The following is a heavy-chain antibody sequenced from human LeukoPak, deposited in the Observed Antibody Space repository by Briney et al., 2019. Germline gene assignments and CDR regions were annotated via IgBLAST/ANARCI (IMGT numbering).Heavy chain of an antibody. V-gene: IGHV3-21*01. CDR1: GFTFSDFW. CDR3: AREVSGTTCSFDY. Sequence: GGSLRLSCAGSGFTFSDFWMTWVRQAPGKGLEWVSSIASSGTYIYHADSVKGRFTISRDNAKNSLYLQMGSLRAEDTAVYYCAREVSGTTCSFDYWGQGTLVTVSS. CDR2: IASSGTYI. J-gene: IGHJ4*02. D-gene: IGHD2-2*01.